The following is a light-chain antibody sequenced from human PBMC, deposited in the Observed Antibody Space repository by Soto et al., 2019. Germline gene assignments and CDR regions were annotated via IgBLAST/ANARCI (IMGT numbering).Light chain of an antibody. CDR3: SSHTSSSIWV. Sequence: QSALTQPASVSGSPGQSITISCTGTSSDVGDYNFVSWYQQLPGKAPKLMIYEVSHRPSGVSNRFSGSKSGNTASLTISGLLAEDEADYYCSSHTSSSIWVFGGGTKLTVL. CDR2: EVS. CDR1: SSDVGDYNF. V-gene: IGLV2-14*03. J-gene: IGLJ3*02.